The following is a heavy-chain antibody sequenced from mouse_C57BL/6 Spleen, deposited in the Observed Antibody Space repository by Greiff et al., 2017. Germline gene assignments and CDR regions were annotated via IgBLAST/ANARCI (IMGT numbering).Heavy chain of an antibody. CDR2: ISYDGSN. CDR1: GYSITSGYY. D-gene: IGHD2-4*01. J-gene: IGHJ4*01. V-gene: IGHV3-6*01. Sequence: EVQLQQSGPGLVKPSQSLSLTCSVTGYSITSGYYWNWIRQFPGNKLEWMGYISYDGSNNYNPSLKNRISITRDTSKNQFFLKLNSVTTEDTATYYCARGDYDEVDAMDYWGQGASVTVYS. CDR3: ARGDYDEVDAMDY.